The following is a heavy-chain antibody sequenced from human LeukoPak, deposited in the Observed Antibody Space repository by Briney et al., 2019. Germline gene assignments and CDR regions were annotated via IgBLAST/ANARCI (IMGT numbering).Heavy chain of an antibody. D-gene: IGHD3-3*01. CDR3: ARAYYDFWSGYPLYYFDY. J-gene: IGHJ4*02. V-gene: IGHV4-31*03. Sequence: SETLSLTSTVSGGSISSGGYYWSWIRQHPGKGLEWIGYIYYSGSTYYNPSLKSRVTISVDTSKNQFSLKLSSVTAADTAVYYCARAYYDFWSGYPLYYFDYWGQGTLVTVSS. CDR2: IYYSGST. CDR1: GGSISSGGYY.